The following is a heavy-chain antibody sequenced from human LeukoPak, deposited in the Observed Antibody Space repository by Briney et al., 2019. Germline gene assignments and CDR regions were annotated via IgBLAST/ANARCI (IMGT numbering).Heavy chain of an antibody. CDR1: GGSISSYY. V-gene: IGHV4-59*01. CDR3: ARAERHCSSTSCLNWFDP. J-gene: IGHJ5*02. D-gene: IGHD2-2*01. Sequence: SETPSLTCTVSGGSISSYYWSWIRQPPGKGLEWIGYIYYSGSTNYNPSLKSRVTISVDTSKNQFSLKLSSVTAADTAVYYCARAERHCSSTSCLNWFDPWGQGTLVTVSS. CDR2: IYYSGST.